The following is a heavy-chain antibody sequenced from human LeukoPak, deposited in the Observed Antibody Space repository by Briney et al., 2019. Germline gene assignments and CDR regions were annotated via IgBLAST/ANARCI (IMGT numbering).Heavy chain of an antibody. CDR1: GDSVSSNSAA. CDR3: AREGYSSSSVVYYYYMDV. J-gene: IGHJ6*03. Sequence: SQTLSLTCAISGDSVSSNSAAWNWIRQSPSRGLEWLGRTYYRSKWYNDYAVSVKSRITINPDTSKNQFSLQLNSVTPEDTAVYYCAREGYSSSSVVYYYYMDVWGKGTTVTVSS. D-gene: IGHD6-6*01. CDR2: TYYRSKWYN. V-gene: IGHV6-1*01.